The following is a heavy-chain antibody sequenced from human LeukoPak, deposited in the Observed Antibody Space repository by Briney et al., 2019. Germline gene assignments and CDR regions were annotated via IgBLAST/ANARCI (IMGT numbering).Heavy chain of an antibody. J-gene: IGHJ4*02. V-gene: IGHV3-74*01. D-gene: IGHD1-1*01. CDR3: VGDYGGGWNDY. Sequence: PGGSLRLSCAASGFTFSRYWMHWVRQAPGKGLVWVSRINSDGSSTSYADSVKGRFTISRDNAKNTLYLQMNNLRVDDTAVYYCVGDYGGGWNDYWGQGTLVTVSS. CDR2: INSDGSST. CDR1: GFTFSRYW.